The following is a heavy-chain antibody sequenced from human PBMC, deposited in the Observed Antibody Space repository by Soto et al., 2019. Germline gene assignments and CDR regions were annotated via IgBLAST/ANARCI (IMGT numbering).Heavy chain of an antibody. CDR2: INAGNGNT. J-gene: IGHJ4*02. D-gene: IGHD5-12*01. CDR1: GYTFTSYA. CDR3: ARDPGYSGYDRYFDY. V-gene: IGHV1-3*01. Sequence: RASVKVSCKASGYTFTSYAMHWVRQAPGQRLEWMGWINAGNGNTKYSQKFQGRVTITRDTSASTAYMELSSLRSEDTAVYYCARDPGYSGYDRYFDYWGQGTLVTVSS.